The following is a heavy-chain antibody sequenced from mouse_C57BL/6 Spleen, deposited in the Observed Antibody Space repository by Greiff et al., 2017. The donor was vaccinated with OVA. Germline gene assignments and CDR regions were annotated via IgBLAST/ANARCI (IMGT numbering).Heavy chain of an antibody. CDR1: GYTFTDYY. Sequence: VQLQQSGPVLVKPGASVKMSCKASGYTFTDYYMNWVKQSHGKSLEWIGVINPYNGGTSYNQKFKGKATLTVDKSSSTAYMELNSLTSEDSAVYYCARSLGGSTLYFDVWGTGTTVTVSS. J-gene: IGHJ1*03. V-gene: IGHV1-19*01. D-gene: IGHD1-1*02. CDR2: INPYNGGT. CDR3: ARSLGGSTLYFDV.